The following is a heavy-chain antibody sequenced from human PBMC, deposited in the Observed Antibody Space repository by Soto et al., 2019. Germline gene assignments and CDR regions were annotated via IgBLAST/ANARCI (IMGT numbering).Heavy chain of an antibody. Sequence: QVQLVESGGGVVQPGRSLRLSCAASGFTFSSFAMHWVRQAPGKGLEWLAVISSDVVNYYYAESVKGRFTISRDNSKNTMYLQMNSLRNEDTAVDYCARGGAWTPEGLGYWGQGTLVTVSS. CDR3: ARGGAWTPEGLGY. J-gene: IGHJ4*02. D-gene: IGHD2-15*01. CDR1: GFTFSSFA. V-gene: IGHV3-30-3*01. CDR2: ISSDVVNY.